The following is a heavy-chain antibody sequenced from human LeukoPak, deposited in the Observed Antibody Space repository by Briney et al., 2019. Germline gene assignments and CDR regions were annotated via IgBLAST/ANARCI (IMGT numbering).Heavy chain of an antibody. D-gene: IGHD3-22*01. J-gene: IGHJ4*02. Sequence: GESLKISCEASGYSFTIYWIGWVRQMPGKGLEWMGIIYPDDSESKYSPSFQGQVTISADKSISTAYLQWSSLKASDTAMYYCARSRDSSGYYYLIWGQGTLVTVSS. CDR1: GYSFTIYW. CDR2: IYPDDSES. V-gene: IGHV5-51*01. CDR3: ARSRDSSGYYYLI.